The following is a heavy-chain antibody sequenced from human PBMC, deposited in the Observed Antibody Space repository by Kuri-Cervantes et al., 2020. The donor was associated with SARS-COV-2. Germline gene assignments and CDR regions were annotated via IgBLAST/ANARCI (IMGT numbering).Heavy chain of an antibody. CDR1: GFNYLNYA. D-gene: IGHD6-19*01. CDR2: ISYDGSNK. CDR3: AREPLWAGTSFGFDY. V-gene: IGHV3-30-3*01. Sequence: GESLKISCTASGFNYLNYAMHWVRQAPGKGLEWVAVISYDGSNKYYADSVKGRFTISRDNSKNTLYLQMNSLRAEDTAVYYCAREPLWAGTSFGFDYWGQGTLVTVSS. J-gene: IGHJ4*02.